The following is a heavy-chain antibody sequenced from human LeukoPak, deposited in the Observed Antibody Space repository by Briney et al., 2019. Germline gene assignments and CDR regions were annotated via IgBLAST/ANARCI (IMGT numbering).Heavy chain of an antibody. D-gene: IGHD2-8*02. Sequence: GGSLRLSCAASGFTFNSYNMNWVRQAPGKGLEWVSYISSSSSTIYYADSVKGRFTISRDNAKNSLYLQMNSLRAEDTAVYYCARVTVPDREWYFDLWGRGTLVTVSS. V-gene: IGHV3-48*04. CDR2: ISSSSSTI. CDR3: ARVTVPDREWYFDL. CDR1: GFTFNSYN. J-gene: IGHJ2*01.